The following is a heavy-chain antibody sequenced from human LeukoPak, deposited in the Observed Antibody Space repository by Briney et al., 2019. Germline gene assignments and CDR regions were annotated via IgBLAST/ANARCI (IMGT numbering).Heavy chain of an antibody. Sequence: GSSVKVSCKASGGTFSSYAISWVRQTPGQGRGWRGTIIPIFGTANYAQKFQGRVTITADKSTSTAYMELSSLRSEDTAVYYCARDPLRFLEWLSQPLDYWGQGTLVTVSS. J-gene: IGHJ4*02. V-gene: IGHV1-69*06. CDR1: GGTFSSYA. D-gene: IGHD3-3*01. CDR2: IIPIFGTA. CDR3: ARDPLRFLEWLSQPLDY.